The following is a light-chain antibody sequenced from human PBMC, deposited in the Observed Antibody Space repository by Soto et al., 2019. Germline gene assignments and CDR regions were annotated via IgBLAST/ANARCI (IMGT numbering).Light chain of an antibody. V-gene: IGLV1-40*01. CDR2: GNS. CDR3: QSYDSSLSGVV. CDR1: SSNIGAGYD. J-gene: IGLJ2*01. Sequence: QSVLTQPPSVSGAPGQRVTISCTGSSSNIGAGYDVHWYQQLPGTAPKLLIYGNSNRPSGVPDRFSGSKSGTSASLAITGLLADDEADYYCQSYDSSLSGVVFGGGTKLTVL.